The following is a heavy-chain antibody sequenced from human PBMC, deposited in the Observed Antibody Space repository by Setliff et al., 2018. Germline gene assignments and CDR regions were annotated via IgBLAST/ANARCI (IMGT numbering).Heavy chain of an antibody. V-gene: IGHV3-30*02. D-gene: IGHD6-13*01. Sequence: PGGSLRLSCSASGFTFNTYTMHWVRQAPGKGLEWAAFIRYDGSNKYYADSVKGRFTISRDNSKNTLYLQMNSLRAEDTAVYYCANPYSSSWGLYYYYYYYMDVWGKGTTVTVSS. CDR3: ANPYSSSWGLYYYYYYYMDV. CDR2: IRYDGSNK. J-gene: IGHJ6*03. CDR1: GFTFNTYT.